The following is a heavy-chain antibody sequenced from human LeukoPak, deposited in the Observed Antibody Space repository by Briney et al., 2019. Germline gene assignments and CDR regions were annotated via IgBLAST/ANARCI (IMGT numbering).Heavy chain of an antibody. CDR1: GGSISSGAYY. Sequence: SQTLSLTCTVSGGSISSGAYYWNWIRQHPGKGLEWIGYIYYSGSTYYNPSLKSRVTISVDTSKNQFSLKLSSVTAADTAVYYCARVHDSSGYYYAFDYWGQGTLVTVSS. D-gene: IGHD3-22*01. CDR3: ARVHDSSGYYYAFDY. J-gene: IGHJ4*02. CDR2: IYYSGST. V-gene: IGHV4-30-4*08.